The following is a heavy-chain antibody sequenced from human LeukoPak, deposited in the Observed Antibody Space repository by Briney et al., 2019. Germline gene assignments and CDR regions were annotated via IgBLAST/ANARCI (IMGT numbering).Heavy chain of an antibody. J-gene: IGHJ4*02. CDR3: ARESAVGYGSFDY. Sequence: PGGSLRLSCAASGFTFGAYYMSWVRQAPGKGLEWMANIRGDGRETFYADSLRGRFSIFRDNARNSVSLQMNSLSAEDTGVYYCARESAVGYGSFDYWGQGTLVTVSS. D-gene: IGHD6-19*01. CDR2: IRGDGRET. CDR1: GFTFGAYY. V-gene: IGHV3-7*03.